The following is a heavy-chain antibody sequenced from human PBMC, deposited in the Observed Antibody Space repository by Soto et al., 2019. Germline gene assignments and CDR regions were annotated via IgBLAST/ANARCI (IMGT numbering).Heavy chain of an antibody. J-gene: IGHJ6*02. CDR2: VYYTGDT. CDR3: VRQGIDYLHGLVDV. Sequence: QVQLQQSGPRLVKPSETLSLTCTVSSGPDRSHNWGWIRQPPGRGLEWIGYVYYTGDTAYNPSLRRRVTISADKSTNDIDLTLSSVTAADTAVYYCVRQGIDYLHGLVDVWGQGTTVSVSS. CDR1: SGPDRSHN. V-gene: IGHV4-59*08. D-gene: IGHD4-17*01.